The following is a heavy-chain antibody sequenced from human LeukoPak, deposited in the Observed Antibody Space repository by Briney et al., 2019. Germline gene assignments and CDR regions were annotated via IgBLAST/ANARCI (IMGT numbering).Heavy chain of an antibody. Sequence: SETLSLTCTVSGGFISSYYWSWIRQHPGKGLEWIGYIYYSGSTNYNPSLKSRVTISVDTSKNQFSLKLSSVTAADTAVYYCARGDYYGSGSYYNPGDYYGMDVWGKGTTVTVSS. D-gene: IGHD3-10*01. CDR2: IYYSGST. J-gene: IGHJ6*04. V-gene: IGHV4-59*01. CDR3: ARGDYYGSGSYYNPGDYYGMDV. CDR1: GGFISSYY.